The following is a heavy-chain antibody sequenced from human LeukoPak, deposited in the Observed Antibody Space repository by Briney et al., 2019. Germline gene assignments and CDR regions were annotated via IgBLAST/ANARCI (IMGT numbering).Heavy chain of an antibody. D-gene: IGHD1-26*01. CDR1: GVSVSGYY. CDR2: IYHSGDSRTT. J-gene: IGHJ4*02. V-gene: IGHV4-59*08. Sequence: SETLSLTCTVSGVSVSGYYWTWIRQPPGKGLQWIAYIYHSGDSRTTNYNPSLKSRVTISLDTSKNQVSLQLNSVTAADTAVYYCARTGIGVNGSYRYDYWGQGTLVTVSS. CDR3: ARTGIGVNGSYRYDY.